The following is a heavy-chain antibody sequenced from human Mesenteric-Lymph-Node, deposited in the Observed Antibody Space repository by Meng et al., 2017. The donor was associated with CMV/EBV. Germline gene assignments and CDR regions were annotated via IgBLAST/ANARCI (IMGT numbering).Heavy chain of an antibody. CDR3: ARSTRSYDFDY. V-gene: IGHV3-53*01. CDR1: GFTVSSNY. J-gene: IGHJ4*02. D-gene: IGHD1-26*01. CDR2: IYSGGST. Sequence: GESLKISCAASGFTVSSNYMSWVRQAPGKGLEWVSVIYSGGSTYYADSVKGRFTISRDNSKNTLYLQMNSLRAEDTAVYYCARSTRSYDFDYWGQGTLVTVSS.